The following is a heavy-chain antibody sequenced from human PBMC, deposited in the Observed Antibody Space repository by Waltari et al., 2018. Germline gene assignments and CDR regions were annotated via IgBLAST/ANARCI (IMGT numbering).Heavy chain of an antibody. CDR3: ARGGRGTVAGLGGMDV. CDR2: IYYSGST. V-gene: IGHV4-39*07. J-gene: IGHJ6*02. Sequence: QLQLQESGPGLVKPSETLSLTCTVSGGSISSSSYYWGWIRQPPGKGLEWIGSIYYSGSTYYNPSLKSRVTISVDTSKNQFSLKLSSVTAADTAVYYCARGGRGTVAGLGGMDVWGQGTTVTVSS. D-gene: IGHD6-19*01. CDR1: GGSISSSSYY.